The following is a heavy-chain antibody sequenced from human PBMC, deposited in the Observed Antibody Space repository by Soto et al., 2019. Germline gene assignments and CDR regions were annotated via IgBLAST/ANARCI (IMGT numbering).Heavy chain of an antibody. Sequence: ASVKVSCKGFGYSFMKYGINWVRQAPGQGLEWVGWISPYSGYTHSAQKFHGRLTLTTDTAASTAYMELRILRSADTALYYCAREASVLIPAAQPSRFDSCGQGTLVTVSS. J-gene: IGHJ4*02. CDR1: GYSFMKYG. CDR3: AREASVLIPAAQPSRFDS. D-gene: IGHD2-2*01. V-gene: IGHV1-18*01. CDR2: ISPYSGYT.